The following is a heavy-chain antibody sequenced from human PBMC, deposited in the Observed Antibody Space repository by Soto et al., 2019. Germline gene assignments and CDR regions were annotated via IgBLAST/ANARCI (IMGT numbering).Heavy chain of an antibody. Sequence: SETLSLTCAVSGYSISSGYFWGWIRQPPGKGLEWIGSIYYSGSTYYNPSLKSRVTISVDRSKNRFSLKLSSVTAADTAVYYCARGTTTGGWNWFGPWGQGTLVTVSS. CDR1: GYSISSGYF. D-gene: IGHD3-16*01. V-gene: IGHV4-38-2*01. CDR2: IYYSGST. J-gene: IGHJ5*02. CDR3: ARGTTTGGWNWFGP.